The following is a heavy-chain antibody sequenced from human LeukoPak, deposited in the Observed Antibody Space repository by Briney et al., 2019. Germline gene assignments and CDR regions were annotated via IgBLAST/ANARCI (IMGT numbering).Heavy chain of an antibody. Sequence: GASVKVSCKASGYTFTGYYMHWVRQAPGRGLEWMGWINPNSGGTNYAQKFQGRVTMTRDTSISTAYMELSRLRSDDTAVYYCARDRGLVVAATWWFDPWGQGTLVTVSS. CDR2: INPNSGGT. CDR3: ARDRGLVVAATWWFDP. V-gene: IGHV1-2*02. J-gene: IGHJ5*02. D-gene: IGHD2-15*01. CDR1: GYTFTGYY.